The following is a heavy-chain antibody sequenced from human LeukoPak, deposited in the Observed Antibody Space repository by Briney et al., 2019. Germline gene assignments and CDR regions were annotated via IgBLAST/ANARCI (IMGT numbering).Heavy chain of an antibody. D-gene: IGHD3-9*01. CDR3: TREYYDILTGYPQAFDI. V-gene: IGHV3-30*02. CDR1: GFTFSSYG. Sequence: PGGSLRLSCAASGFTFSSYGMHWVRQAPGKGLEWVAFIRYDGSNKYYADSVKGRFTISRDNSKNTLYLQMNSLRAEDTAVYYCTREYYDILTGYPQAFDIWGQGTMVTVSS. J-gene: IGHJ3*02. CDR2: IRYDGSNK.